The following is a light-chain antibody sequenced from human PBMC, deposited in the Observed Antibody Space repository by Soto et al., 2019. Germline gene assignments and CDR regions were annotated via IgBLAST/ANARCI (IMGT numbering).Light chain of an antibody. CDR3: QQYNSAWT. J-gene: IGKJ1*01. CDR2: TAS. Sequence: DIQMTQSPSTLSASVGDRVTITCRASQSVSSWLAWYQQKPGKAPNLLIYTASSLESGVPSRFSGSGSGTEFTLTISSLQPDDFATYYCQQYNSAWTFGQGTMVEIK. CDR1: QSVSSW. V-gene: IGKV1-5*03.